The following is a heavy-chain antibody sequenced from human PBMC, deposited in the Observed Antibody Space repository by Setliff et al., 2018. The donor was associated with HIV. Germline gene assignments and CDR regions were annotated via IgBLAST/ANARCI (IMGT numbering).Heavy chain of an antibody. CDR3: GRLSETAMASFDS. V-gene: IGHV4-59*08. Sequence: SETLSLTCTVSGGSVNSYHWSWIRQPPGKGLEWIGYIYKSGTTSYSPSLKSRVTISAGPSKNQFSLKLTSVTAADTAVYYCGRLSETAMASFDSWGQGILVTVSS. D-gene: IGHD2-21*02. CDR2: IYKSGTT. J-gene: IGHJ4*02. CDR1: GGSVNSYH.